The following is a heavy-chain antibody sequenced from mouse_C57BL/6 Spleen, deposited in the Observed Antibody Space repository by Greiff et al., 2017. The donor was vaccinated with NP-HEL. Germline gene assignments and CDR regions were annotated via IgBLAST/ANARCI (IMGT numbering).Heavy chain of an antibody. Sequence: QVQLQQSGPELVKPGASVKISCKASGYAFSSSWMNWVKQRPGKGLEWIGRIYPGDGDTNYNGKFKGKATLTADKSSSTAYMQLSSLTSEDSAVYFCSRGGTMVNTGWFAYWGQGTLVTVSA. J-gene: IGHJ3*01. CDR1: GYAFSSSW. CDR3: SRGGTMVNTGWFAY. CDR2: IYPGDGDT. V-gene: IGHV1-82*01. D-gene: IGHD2-1*01.